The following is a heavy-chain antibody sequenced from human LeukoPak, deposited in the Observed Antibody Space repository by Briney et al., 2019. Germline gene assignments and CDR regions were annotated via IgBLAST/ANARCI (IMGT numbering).Heavy chain of an antibody. Sequence: PSETLSLTCAVSGYSISSGYYWGWIRQPPGKGLEWIGNIYHSGSTYYNPSLKSRVTISVDTSKNQFSLKLSSVTAADTAVYYCAKDWGITMVRGVMTPYYYGMDVWGQGTTVTVSS. CDR2: IYHSGST. J-gene: IGHJ6*02. D-gene: IGHD3-10*01. V-gene: IGHV4-38-2*02. CDR3: AKDWGITMVRGVMTPYYYGMDV. CDR1: GYSISSGYY.